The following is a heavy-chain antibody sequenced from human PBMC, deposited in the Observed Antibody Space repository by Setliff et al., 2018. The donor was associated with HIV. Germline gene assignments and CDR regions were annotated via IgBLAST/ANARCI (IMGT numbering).Heavy chain of an antibody. J-gene: IGHJ4*02. CDR2: INPNSGGT. CDR3: ATGGLSRWLVRGDAFDY. D-gene: IGHD6-19*01. CDR1: GYTFTGYY. V-gene: IGHV1-2*02. Sequence: GPSVKVSCKASGYTFTGYYMHWVRQAPGQGLEWMGWINPNSGGTNYAQKFQGRVTMTRDTSISTAYMDLSRLRSDDTAVYYCATGGLSRWLVRGDAFDYWGQGTLVTVSS.